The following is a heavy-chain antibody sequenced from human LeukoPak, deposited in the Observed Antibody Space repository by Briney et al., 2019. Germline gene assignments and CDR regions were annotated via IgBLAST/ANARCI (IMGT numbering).Heavy chain of an antibody. Sequence: ASVNVSCKASGYTFTGYYLQWVRQAPGQGLDWVGYINPNSGAASYAQKFQGRVTMTRDTSMTTAYMELNSLTSDDTAVYYCARAEGIAASPTVDYWGQGTLVTVSS. CDR2: INPNSGAA. V-gene: IGHV1-2*02. D-gene: IGHD6-13*01. J-gene: IGHJ4*02. CDR1: GYTFTGYY. CDR3: ARAEGIAASPTVDY.